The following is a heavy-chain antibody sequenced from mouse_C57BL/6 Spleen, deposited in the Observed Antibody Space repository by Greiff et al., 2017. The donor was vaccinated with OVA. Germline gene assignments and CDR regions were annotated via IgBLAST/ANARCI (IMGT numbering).Heavy chain of an antibody. CDR1: GYTFTSYW. CDR3: AIYYDYDEAMDY. J-gene: IGHJ4*01. CDR2: IHPNSGST. Sequence: QVQLKQPGAELVKPGASVKLSCKASGYTFTSYWMHWVKQRPGQGLEWIGMIHPNSGSTNYNEKFKSKATLTVDKSSSTAYMQLSSLTSEDSAVYYCAIYYDYDEAMDYWGQGTSVTVSS. V-gene: IGHV1-64*01. D-gene: IGHD2-4*01.